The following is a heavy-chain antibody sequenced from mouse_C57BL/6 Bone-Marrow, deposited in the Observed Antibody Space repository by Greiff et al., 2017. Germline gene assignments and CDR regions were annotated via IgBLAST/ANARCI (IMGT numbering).Heavy chain of an antibody. D-gene: IGHD4-1*01. J-gene: IGHJ2*01. V-gene: IGHV1-55*01. CDR2: IYPGSGST. CDR3: AGGGLGRGY. CDR1: GYTFTCHW. Sequence: QQPGAELVKPGASVMMSCKASGYTFTCHWITWVKQRPGQGLEWIGDIYPGSGSTNYNEKFKSKATLTVDTSSSTAYMQLSRLTSEDSAVYYSAGGGLGRGYWGQGTTLTVSS.